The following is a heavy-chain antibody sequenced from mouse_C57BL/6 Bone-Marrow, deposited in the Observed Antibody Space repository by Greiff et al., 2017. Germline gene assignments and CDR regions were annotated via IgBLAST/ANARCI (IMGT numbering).Heavy chain of an antibody. D-gene: IGHD4-1*01. CDR1: GYTFTNYW. J-gene: IGHJ4*01. Sequence: QVQLQQSGAELVRPGTSVKMSCKASGYTFTNYWIGWAKQRPGHGLEWIGDIYPGGGYTNYNEKFKGKATLTADKSSSTAYMQFSSLTSEDSALYYCARLGTGTYAMDYWGQGTSVTVSS. CDR2: IYPGGGYT. CDR3: ARLGTGTYAMDY. V-gene: IGHV1-63*01.